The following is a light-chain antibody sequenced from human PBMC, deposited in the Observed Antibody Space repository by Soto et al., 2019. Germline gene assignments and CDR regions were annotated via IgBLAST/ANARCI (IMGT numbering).Light chain of an antibody. CDR1: RNVGSN. Sequence: EIVMTQSPATLSVSPGERATLSCRASRNVGSNLAWYQQRAGQTPRLLIYGASTRATGIPARFSGTGSGTEFTLTISSLQSEDFATYYCQQTNSFPLTFGGGTKVEIK. V-gene: IGKV3-15*01. CDR3: QQTNSFPLT. J-gene: IGKJ4*01. CDR2: GAS.